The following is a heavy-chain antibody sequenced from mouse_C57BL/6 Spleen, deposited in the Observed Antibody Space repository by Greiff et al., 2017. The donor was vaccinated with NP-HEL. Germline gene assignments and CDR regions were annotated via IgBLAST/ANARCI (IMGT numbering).Heavy chain of an antibody. CDR1: GYTFTSYW. J-gene: IGHJ1*03. Sequence: VQLQQSGAELVKPGASVKLSCKASGYTFTSYWMQWVKQRPGQGLEWIGEIDPSDSYTNYNQKFKGKATLTVDTTASTAYMQLSSLTSEDSAVYYCARRYYGSSYDWYFDVWGTGTTVTVSS. V-gene: IGHV1-50*01. D-gene: IGHD1-1*01. CDR3: ARRYYGSSYDWYFDV. CDR2: IDPSDSYT.